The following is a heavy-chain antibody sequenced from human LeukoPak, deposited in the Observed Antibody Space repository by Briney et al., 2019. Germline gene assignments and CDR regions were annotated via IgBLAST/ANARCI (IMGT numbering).Heavy chain of an antibody. V-gene: IGHV3-23*01. CDR3: AKGANSDTRYYFDY. CDR2: ISASGGTI. Sequence: GGSLRLSCAASGFTFGSYAMSWVRQVPGKGLEWVSSISASGGTIYYADSVKGRFTISRDNSKNTLFLQMKSLRVEHTAIYYCAKGANSDTRYYFDYWGQGSLVTVSS. CDR1: GFTFGSYA. D-gene: IGHD1-26*01. J-gene: IGHJ4*02.